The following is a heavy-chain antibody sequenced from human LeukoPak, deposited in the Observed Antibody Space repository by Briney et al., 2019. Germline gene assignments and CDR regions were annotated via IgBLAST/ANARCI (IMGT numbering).Heavy chain of an antibody. J-gene: IGHJ2*01. V-gene: IGHV3-23*01. CDR3: AKGPAPYCSGGSCYSPHWYFDL. D-gene: IGHD2-15*01. CDR2: ISGSGNTT. Sequence: PGGSLRLSRAASQFTFSNYAMSWVRQAPGKGLEWVSAISGSGNTTYFGDSVTGRFTISRDNPKNTVYLQMNSLSAEDTAVYYCAKGPAPYCSGGSCYSPHWYFDLWGRGTLVTVSS. CDR1: QFTFSNYA.